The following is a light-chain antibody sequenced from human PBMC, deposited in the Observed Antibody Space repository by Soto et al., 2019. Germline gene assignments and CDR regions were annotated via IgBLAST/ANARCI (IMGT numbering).Light chain of an antibody. V-gene: IGKV3-15*01. CDR2: GAS. Sequence: IVLTQSPATLSLSPGEKATLSCRASQSVSSNLAWYQQKPGQAPRLLIYGASTRATGIPARFSGSGSGTEFTLTISSLQSEDFAVYYCQEYNNWPYTFGQGTKVDIK. CDR1: QSVSSN. J-gene: IGKJ2*01. CDR3: QEYNNWPYT.